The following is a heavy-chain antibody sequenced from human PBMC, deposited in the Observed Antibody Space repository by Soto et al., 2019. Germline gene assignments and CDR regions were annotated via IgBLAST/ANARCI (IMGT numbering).Heavy chain of an antibody. CDR1: GGSISSGGYY. J-gene: IGHJ4*02. Sequence: QVQLQESGPGPVKPSQTLSLTCTVSGGSISSGGYYWSWIRQHPGNGLEWIGYIYYSGSTYYNPSLKSRVTIAVDTSKNQFSLKLSSVTAADTAVYYCARDPSGSGSYFDYWGQGTLVTVSS. D-gene: IGHD3-10*01. V-gene: IGHV4-31*03. CDR2: IYYSGST. CDR3: ARDPSGSGSYFDY.